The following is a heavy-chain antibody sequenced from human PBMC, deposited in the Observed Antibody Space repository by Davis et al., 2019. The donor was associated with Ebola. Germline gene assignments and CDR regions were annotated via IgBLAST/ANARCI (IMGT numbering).Heavy chain of an antibody. V-gene: IGHV5-51*01. J-gene: IGHJ3*02. CDR1: GNSFGSHW. D-gene: IGHD2-8*02. CDR3: ATLRRTITGMDDGFDI. CDR2: IFTGDSDT. Sequence: GESLKISCQDSGNSFGSHWIAWVRQKPGKGLEWMGIIFTGDSDTRYSPSFRGQVTISTDKSFKTAFLHWSSLKASDTAMYYCATLRRTITGMDDGFDIWGQGTMVTVSP.